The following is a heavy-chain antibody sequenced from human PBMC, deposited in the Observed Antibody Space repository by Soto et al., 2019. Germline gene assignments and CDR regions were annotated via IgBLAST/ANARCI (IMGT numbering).Heavy chain of an antibody. CDR2: IVPVFGRV. J-gene: IGHJ4*02. V-gene: IGHV1-69*06. CDR1: GDTFTKYA. Sequence: QVHLVQSGAEVRKPGSSVRVSCKASGDTFTKYAISWLRQAPGQGLEWMGGIVPVFGRVTYAQRFQDRDSIIADKSTATSYLELTSLTADDTAVYYCAGVASGSTWDYFDYWGQGTLVTVSS. CDR3: AGVASGSTWDYFDY. D-gene: IGHD3-10*01.